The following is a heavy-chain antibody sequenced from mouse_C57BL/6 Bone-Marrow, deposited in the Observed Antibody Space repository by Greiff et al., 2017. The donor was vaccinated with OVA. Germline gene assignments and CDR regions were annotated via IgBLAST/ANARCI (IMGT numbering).Heavy chain of an antibody. J-gene: IGHJ1*03. V-gene: IGHV10-1*01. D-gene: IGHD1-1*01. CDR2: IRSKSNNYAT. Sequence: EVQLVKSGGGLVQPKGSLKLSCAASGFSFNTYAMNWVRQAPGKGLEWVARIRSKSNNYATYYADSVKDRFTISRDDSESMLYLQMNNLKTEDTAMYYCVRHKVATDWYFDVWGTGTTVTVSS. CDR1: GFSFNTYA. CDR3: VRHKVATDWYFDV.